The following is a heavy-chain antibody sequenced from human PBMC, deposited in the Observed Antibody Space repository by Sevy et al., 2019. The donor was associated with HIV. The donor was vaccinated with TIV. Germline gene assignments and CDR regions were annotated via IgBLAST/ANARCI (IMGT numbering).Heavy chain of an antibody. CDR3: ARDPGVVDYYDSSGYYDY. V-gene: IGHV3-30-3*01. J-gene: IGHJ4*02. CDR2: ISHDGSNK. Sequence: GGSLRLSCAASGFTFSSYAMHWVRQAPGKGLEWVAVISHDGSNKYYADSVKGRFTISRDNSKNTLYLQMNSLRAEDTAVYYCARDPGVVDYYDSSGYYDYWGQGTLVTVSS. D-gene: IGHD3-22*01. CDR1: GFTFSSYA.